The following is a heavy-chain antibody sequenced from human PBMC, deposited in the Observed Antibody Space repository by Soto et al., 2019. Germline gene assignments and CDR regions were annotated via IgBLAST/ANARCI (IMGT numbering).Heavy chain of an antibody. Sequence: PSETLSLTCAVSGGSISSGGYSWSWIRQPPGKGLEWIGYMYHSGSTYYNPSLKSRVTISVDTSKNQFSLKLSSVTAADTAVYYCARAGGLGAVAVDYWGQGTLVTVSS. CDR2: MYHSGST. D-gene: IGHD6-19*01. J-gene: IGHJ4*02. V-gene: IGHV4-30-2*05. CDR1: GGSISSGGYS. CDR3: ARAGGLGAVAVDY.